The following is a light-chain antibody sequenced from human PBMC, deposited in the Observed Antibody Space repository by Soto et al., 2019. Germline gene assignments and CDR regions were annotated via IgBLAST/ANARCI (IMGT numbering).Light chain of an antibody. J-gene: IGKJ2*01. V-gene: IGKV3-20*01. CDR1: QSVSSSY. CDR2: VAS. CDR3: QQYDTSIWAYT. Sequence: EVVLTQSPVTLSLAPGERATLACRASQSVSSSYLSCYQQKPGQAPRLLIYVASSRATGIPDRFSGSGSGTDFTLTISRREPEEFAVYYWQQYDTSIWAYTFGQGNKLEIK.